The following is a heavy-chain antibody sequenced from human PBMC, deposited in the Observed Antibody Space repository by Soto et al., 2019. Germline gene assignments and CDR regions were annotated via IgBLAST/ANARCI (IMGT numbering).Heavy chain of an antibody. D-gene: IGHD1-20*01. V-gene: IGHV5-51*01. CDR3: VSLCISGTQFAVYFDY. CDR2: IYPGDSDT. Sequence: GESLKSSCKGSGYSFTSYWIGWVRQMPGKGLEWMGIIYPGDSDTRYSPSFQGQVTISADKSISTAYLQWSSLKASDTAMYYCVSLCISGTQFAVYFDYWGQGALVTVSS. CDR1: GYSFTSYW. J-gene: IGHJ4*02.